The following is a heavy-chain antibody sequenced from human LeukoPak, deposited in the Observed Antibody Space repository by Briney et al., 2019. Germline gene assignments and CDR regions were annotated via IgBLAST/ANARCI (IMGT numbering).Heavy chain of an antibody. CDR3: ARDSPPAYCSGGSCYFDY. D-gene: IGHD2-15*01. J-gene: IGHJ4*02. CDR2: IYTSGST. Sequence: SETLSLTCTVSGGPISSYYWSWIRQPAGKGLEWIGRIYTSGSTDYNPSLKSRVIISRDTSKNEFFLKLSSVTAADTAVYYCARDSPPAYCSGGSCYFDYWGQGTLVTVSS. CDR1: GGPISSYY. V-gene: IGHV4-4*07.